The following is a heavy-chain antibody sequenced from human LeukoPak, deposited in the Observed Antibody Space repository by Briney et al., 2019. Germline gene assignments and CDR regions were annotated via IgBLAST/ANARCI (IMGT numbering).Heavy chain of an antibody. CDR2: IYTSGST. CDR1: GGSISSGSYY. CDR3: ARDPPYYDSSGYYPDY. V-gene: IGHV4-61*02. D-gene: IGHD3-22*01. J-gene: IGHJ4*02. Sequence: PSETLSLTCTVSGGSISSGSYYWSWIRQPAGKGLEWIGRIYTSGSTNYNPSLKSRVTISVDTSKNQFSLKLSSVTAADTAVYYCARDPPYYDSSGYYPDYWGQGTLVTVSS.